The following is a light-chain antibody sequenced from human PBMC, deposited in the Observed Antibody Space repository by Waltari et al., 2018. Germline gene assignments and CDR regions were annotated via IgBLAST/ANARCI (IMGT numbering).Light chain of an antibody. V-gene: IGLV3-21*04. Sequence: SYVLTQPPSVSVAPGKTARITCGGNNIGGKSVHWYQQRPGQAPGLVISDDSDRPSGVPERFSGSNSGNTATLTISRVGAGDEADYYCQVWDSSSDHVVFGGGTKLTVL. CDR3: QVWDSSSDHVV. J-gene: IGLJ2*01. CDR2: DDS. CDR1: NIGGKS.